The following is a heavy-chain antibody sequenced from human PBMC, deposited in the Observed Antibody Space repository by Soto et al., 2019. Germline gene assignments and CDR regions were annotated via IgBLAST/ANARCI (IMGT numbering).Heavy chain of an antibody. J-gene: IGHJ4*02. CDR1: GYTFTSYG. CDR2: ISAYNGNT. V-gene: IGHV1-18*01. D-gene: IGHD2-2*01. Sequence: QVQLVQSGAEVKKPGASVKVSCKASGYTFTSYGISWVRQAPGQGLEWMGWISAYNGNTNYAQKFQGRVTITADESTSTAYMELSSLRSEDTAVYYCATSTSHCLDYWGQGTLVTVSS. CDR3: ATSTSHCLDY.